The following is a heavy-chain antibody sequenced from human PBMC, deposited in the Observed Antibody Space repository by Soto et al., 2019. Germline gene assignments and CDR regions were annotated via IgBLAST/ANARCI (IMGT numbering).Heavy chain of an antibody. CDR3: ARQSGAMAYYFDS. CDR2: IFYSGRP. V-gene: IGHV4-39*01. J-gene: IGHJ4*02. D-gene: IGHD4-17*01. Sequence: SETLSLTCTVSGGSVRSSTYYWGWIRQPPGKGLEWIGSIFYSGRPHYNPSLKTRLTVSLDTSKNRFTLKLSSVTAADTATYFCARQSGAMAYYFDSWGQGTQVTVSS. CDR1: GGSVRSSTYY.